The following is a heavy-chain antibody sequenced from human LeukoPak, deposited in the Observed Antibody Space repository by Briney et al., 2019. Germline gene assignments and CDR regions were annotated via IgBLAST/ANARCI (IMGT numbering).Heavy chain of an antibody. V-gene: IGHV3-23*01. CDR3: AKATTVTTREDY. Sequence: VASVKVSCKASGGTFSSYAMSWVRQAPGKGLEWVSAISGSGGSTYYADSVKGRFTISRDNSKNTLYLQMNSLRAEDTAVYYCAKATTVTTREDYWGQGTLVTVSS. D-gene: IGHD4-17*01. CDR2: ISGSGGST. CDR1: GGTFSSYA. J-gene: IGHJ4*02.